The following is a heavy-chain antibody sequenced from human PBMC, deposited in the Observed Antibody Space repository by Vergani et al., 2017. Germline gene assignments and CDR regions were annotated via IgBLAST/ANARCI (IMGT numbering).Heavy chain of an antibody. CDR3: AKRRASFPGGDKYYFDY. V-gene: IGHV3-30*18. CDR1: GFTFSSYG. J-gene: IGHJ4*02. CDR2: ISYDGSNK. D-gene: IGHD2/OR15-2a*01. Sequence: QVQVVESGGGVVQPGRSLRLSCAVSGFTFSSYGMHWVRQAPGKGLEWVAVISYDGSNKYYADSVKGRLTISRDNSKNTLYLQMNSLRAEDTAVYYCAKRRASFPGGDKYYFDYWGQGTLVTVSS.